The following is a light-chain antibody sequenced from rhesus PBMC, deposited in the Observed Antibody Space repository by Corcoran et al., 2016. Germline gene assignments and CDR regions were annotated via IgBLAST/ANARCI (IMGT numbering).Light chain of an antibody. J-gene: IGKJ2*01. CDR1: QGINNY. V-gene: IGKV1-66*01. Sequence: DIQMTQSPSSLSASVGDRVTITCRASQGINNYLSWYQQKPGKAPKPLIDFASRLEKGVPSRFSGSRSATDYTLTISSLQPEDIATYCCQQYNNSPYSFGQGTKVEIE. CDR2: FAS. CDR3: QQYNNSPYS.